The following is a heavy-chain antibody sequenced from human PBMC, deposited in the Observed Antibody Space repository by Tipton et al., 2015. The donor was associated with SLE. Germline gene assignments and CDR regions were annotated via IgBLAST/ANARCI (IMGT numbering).Heavy chain of an antibody. V-gene: IGHV3-30*03. J-gene: IGHJ3*02. Sequence: SLRLSCTASGFTFSTYGMHWVRQAPGKGLEWVAVISYDGSNKFYADSVKGRFTISRDSSKNTVYLQMDSLRPEDTAVYYCARDPLSTGPPDAFDIWGQGIMAPVSS. D-gene: IGHD2/OR15-2a*01. CDR3: ARDPLSTGPPDAFDI. CDR1: GFTFSTYG. CDR2: ISYDGSNK.